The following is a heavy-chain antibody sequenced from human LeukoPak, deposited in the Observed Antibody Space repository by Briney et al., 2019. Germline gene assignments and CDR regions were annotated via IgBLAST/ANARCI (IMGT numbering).Heavy chain of an antibody. Sequence: SVKVSCKASGGTFSSYAISWVRQAPGQGREWMGGIIPIFGTANYAQKFHGRVTITADESTSTAYMELSSLRSEDTAVYYCARESYDYYDSSGYYTNDAFDIWGQGTMVTVSS. CDR1: GGTFSSYA. D-gene: IGHD3-22*01. J-gene: IGHJ3*02. CDR3: ARESYDYYDSSGYYTNDAFDI. V-gene: IGHV1-69*01. CDR2: IIPIFGTA.